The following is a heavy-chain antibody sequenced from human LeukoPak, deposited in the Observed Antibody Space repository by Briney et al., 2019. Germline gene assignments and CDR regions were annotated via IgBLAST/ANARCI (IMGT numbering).Heavy chain of an antibody. V-gene: IGHV4-59*12. D-gene: IGHD2-15*01. J-gene: IGHJ4*02. CDR1: GGSISSYY. CDR3: ARESHPGYCSGGSCSTGADY. Sequence: SETLSLTCTVSGGSISSYYWSWIRQPPGKGLEWIGYIYYSGSTYYNPSLKSRVTISVDTSKNQFSLKLSSVTAADTAVYYCARESHPGYCSGGSCSTGADYWGQGTLVTVSS. CDR2: IYYSGST.